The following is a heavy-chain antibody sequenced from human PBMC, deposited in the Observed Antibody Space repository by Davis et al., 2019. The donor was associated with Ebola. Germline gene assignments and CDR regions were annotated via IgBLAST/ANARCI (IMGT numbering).Heavy chain of an antibody. J-gene: IGHJ4*02. Sequence: MPGGSLRLSCAVYGGSFSGLYWSWIRQPPGKGLEWIGEINHSGSTNYNPSLKSRVTISIDTSKSQFSLNLSSVTAADTAVYYCARGRGNGYSGYRRAFDYWGQGTLVTVSS. CDR1: GGSFSGLY. CDR2: INHSGST. CDR3: ARGRGNGYSGYRRAFDY. D-gene: IGHD5-12*01. V-gene: IGHV4-34*01.